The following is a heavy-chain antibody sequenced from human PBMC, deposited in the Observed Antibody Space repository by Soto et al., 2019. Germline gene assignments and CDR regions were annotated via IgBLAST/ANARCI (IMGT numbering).Heavy chain of an antibody. V-gene: IGHV2-5*02. CDR1: GFSLNTTGVG. Sequence: SGPTLVNPTQTLTLPCTFSGFSLNTTGVGVGWIRQPPGKALEWLAVVYWDVDKRYSPSLKNRLTITKDTSKNQVVLALTNMDPVDTATYYCAHSYYDYIWGTYRSTRFDYWGQGTLVTVSS. CDR2: VYWDVDK. D-gene: IGHD3-16*02. CDR3: AHSYYDYIWGTYRSTRFDY. J-gene: IGHJ4*02.